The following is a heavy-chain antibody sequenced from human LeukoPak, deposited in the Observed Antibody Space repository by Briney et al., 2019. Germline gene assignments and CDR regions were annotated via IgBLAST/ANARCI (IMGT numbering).Heavy chain of an antibody. V-gene: IGHV3-74*01. CDR1: GFTFSSYW. J-gene: IGHJ4*02. Sequence: PGGSLRLSCAASGFTFSSYWMHWVRQAPGKELVWVSRINSDGSSTSYADSVKGRFTISRDNANNTLYLQMNSLRAEDTAVYYCAKESRPGLRAVGYWGQGTLVIVS. CDR3: AKESRPGLRAVGY. CDR2: INSDGSST. D-gene: IGHD4-17*01.